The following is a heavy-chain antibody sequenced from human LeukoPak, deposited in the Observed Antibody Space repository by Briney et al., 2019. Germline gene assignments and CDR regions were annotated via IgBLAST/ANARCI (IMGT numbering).Heavy chain of an antibody. CDR1: GVSISSYY. CDR3: ARDQNRAFDI. Sequence: SETLSLTCTVSGVSISSYYWSWIRQPPGKGLEWIGYIYYSGSTNYNPSLKSRVTISVDTSKNQFSLKLTSVTAADTAVYYCARDQNRAFDIWGQGTVVTVSS. D-gene: IGHD1-14*01. J-gene: IGHJ3*02. V-gene: IGHV4-59*01. CDR2: IYYSGST.